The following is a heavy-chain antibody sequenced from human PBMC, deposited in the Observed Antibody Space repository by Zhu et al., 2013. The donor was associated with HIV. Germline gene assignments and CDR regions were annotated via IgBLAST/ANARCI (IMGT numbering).Heavy chain of an antibody. Sequence: QVQLVQSGAEVKKPGASVKVSCKASGYTFTTYGVSWVRQAPGQGLEWMGWISTYNGSTSYAQKFQGRVTMTRDTSTSTVYMELSSLRSEDTAVYYCARDLGYYDSPLGPWGQGTLVTVSS. CDR2: ISTYNGST. CDR3: ARDLGYYDSPLGP. V-gene: IGHV1-18*01. D-gene: IGHD3-22*01. J-gene: IGHJ5*02. CDR1: GYTFTTYG.